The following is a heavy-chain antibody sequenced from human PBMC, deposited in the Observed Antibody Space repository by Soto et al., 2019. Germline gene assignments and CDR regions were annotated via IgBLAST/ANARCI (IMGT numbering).Heavy chain of an antibody. V-gene: IGHV1-69*02. Sequence: ASVKVSCKASGGTFSSFTISWVRQAPGQGLEWMGRIIPILGIANYAQKFQGRVTITADKSTSTAYMELSSLRSEDTAVYYCARTLGYCSGGSCYSNFWDYWGQGTLVTVSS. CDR2: IIPILGIA. CDR1: GGTFSSFT. J-gene: IGHJ4*02. D-gene: IGHD2-15*01. CDR3: ARTLGYCSGGSCYSNFWDY.